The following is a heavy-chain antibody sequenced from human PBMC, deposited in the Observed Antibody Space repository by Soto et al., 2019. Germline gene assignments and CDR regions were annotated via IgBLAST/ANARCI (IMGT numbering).Heavy chain of an antibody. CDR3: ARGRYGDY. Sequence: QVHLVQSGAEVKKPGASVKVSCKASGYTFTSYGITWVRQAPGHGLEWMGWISAHNGNTDYAQTLQGRVIVTRDTSTSTAYMELRSLISDDTAVYYCARGRYGDYWGQGALVTVSS. CDR1: GYTFTSYG. J-gene: IGHJ4*02. CDR2: ISAHNGNT. D-gene: IGHD1-1*01. V-gene: IGHV1-18*01.